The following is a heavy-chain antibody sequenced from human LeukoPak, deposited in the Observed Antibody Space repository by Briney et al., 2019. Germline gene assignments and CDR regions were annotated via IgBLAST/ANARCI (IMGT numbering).Heavy chain of an antibody. Sequence: GGSLRLSCAAPGSTFSSNAMSWVRQAPGKGLEWVSAISGSGGSTYYADSVKGRFTISRDNSKNTLYLQMNSLRAEDTAVYYCAKGATKYSYGGTDYWGQGTLVTVSS. CDR3: AKGATKYSYGGTDY. V-gene: IGHV3-23*01. J-gene: IGHJ4*02. CDR1: GSTFSSNA. CDR2: ISGSGGST. D-gene: IGHD5-18*01.